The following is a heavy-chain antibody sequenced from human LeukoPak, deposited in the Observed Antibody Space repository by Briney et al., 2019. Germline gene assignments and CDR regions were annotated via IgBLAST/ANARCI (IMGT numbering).Heavy chain of an antibody. CDR1: GFTFNSYG. J-gene: IGHJ4*02. Sequence: GGSLRLSCAASGFTFNSYGMHWVRQAPGKGLEWVAVISYDGSNKYYAVSVSSLFTISRDNSKITLYLQMNSLRAENTVVHYCAKGPCTTWLIDYWGQGTLVTVSS. V-gene: IGHV3-30*18. CDR2: ISYDGSNK. D-gene: IGHD5-12*01. CDR3: AKGPCTTWLIDY.